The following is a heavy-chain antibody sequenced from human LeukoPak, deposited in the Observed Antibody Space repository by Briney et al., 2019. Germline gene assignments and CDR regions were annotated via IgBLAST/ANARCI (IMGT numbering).Heavy chain of an antibody. CDR3: VRDRFDYALDY. Sequence: GGSLRLSCVASGFTFFTHPMIWVRQAPGKGLEWVSYISISGSTMYYADSVRGRFTISRDNAKNSVYLQMDSLRADDTTVYYCVRDRFDYALDYWGQGALVTVSS. V-gene: IGHV3-48*03. CDR1: GFTFFTHP. CDR2: ISISGSTM. J-gene: IGHJ4*02. D-gene: IGHD4-17*01.